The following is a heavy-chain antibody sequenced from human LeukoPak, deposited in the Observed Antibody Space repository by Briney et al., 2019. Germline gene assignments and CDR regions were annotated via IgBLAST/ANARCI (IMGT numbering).Heavy chain of an antibody. Sequence: SVKVSCKASGGTFSSYAISWVRQAPGQGLEWMGRIIPILDIANYAQKFQGRVTITADKSTSTAYMELSSLRSEDTAVYYCARNGRYDSSGYHRYYYYGMDVWGQGTTVTVSS. CDR3: ARNGRYDSSGYHRYYYYGMDV. J-gene: IGHJ6*02. V-gene: IGHV1-69*04. CDR2: IIPILDIA. CDR1: GGTFSSYA. D-gene: IGHD3-22*01.